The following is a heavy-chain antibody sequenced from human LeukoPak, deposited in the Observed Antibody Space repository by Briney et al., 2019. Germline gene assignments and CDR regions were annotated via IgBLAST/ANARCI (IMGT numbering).Heavy chain of an antibody. CDR2: ISGSGGST. CDR3: AKDLYSSSSHDKFDP. V-gene: IGHV3-23*01. Sequence: GGSLRLSCAASGFTFSSYAMSWVRQAPGKGLEWVSAISGSGGSTYYADSVKGWFTISRDNSKNTLYLQMNSLRAEDTAVYYCAKDLYSSSSHDKFDPWGQGTLVTVSS. D-gene: IGHD6-6*01. CDR1: GFTFSSYA. J-gene: IGHJ5*02.